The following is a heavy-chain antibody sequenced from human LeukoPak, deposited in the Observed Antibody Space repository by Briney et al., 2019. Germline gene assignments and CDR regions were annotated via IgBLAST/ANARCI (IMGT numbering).Heavy chain of an antibody. CDR1: GGSFSGYY. D-gene: IGHD6-6*01. CDR3: ASDSSSSAWFDP. CDR2: INHSGST. Sequence: PSQTLSLACTVSGGSFSGYYWSWIRQPPGKGLEWIGEINHSGSTNYNPSLKSRVTISVDTSKNQFSLKLSSVTAADTAVYYCASDSSSSAWFDPWGQGTLVTVSS. J-gene: IGHJ5*02. V-gene: IGHV4-34*01.